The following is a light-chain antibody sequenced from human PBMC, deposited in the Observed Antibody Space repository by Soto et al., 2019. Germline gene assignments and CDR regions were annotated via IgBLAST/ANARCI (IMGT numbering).Light chain of an antibody. CDR1: SSDVGGYNY. CDR2: DVS. V-gene: IGLV2-11*01. J-gene: IGLJ2*01. Sequence: QSVLTQPRSVSGSPGQSVTISCTGTSSDVGGYNYVSWYQQHPGKAPKLMIYDVSKRPSGVPDRFSGSKSGNTASLTISGXXXXXXAXXYCCSYAGSFVVFGGGTKVTVL. CDR3: CSYAGSFVV.